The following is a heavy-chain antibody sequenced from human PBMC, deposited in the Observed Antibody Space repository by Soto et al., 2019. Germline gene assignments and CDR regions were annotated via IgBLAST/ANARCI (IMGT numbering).Heavy chain of an antibody. CDR1: GYSFTDYY. CDR3: ARVISPAGDY. V-gene: IGHV1-2*02. CDR2: INPKSGGT. Sequence: QVQLVQSEAEVKKPGASVKVSCTASGYSFTDYYLHWVRQAPGQGLEWLGWINPKSGGTNYAQRFEDRVNLTRDTSLGTAYLELTSLRSDDTAVYYCARVISPAGDYWGQGTLVPVSS. J-gene: IGHJ4*02.